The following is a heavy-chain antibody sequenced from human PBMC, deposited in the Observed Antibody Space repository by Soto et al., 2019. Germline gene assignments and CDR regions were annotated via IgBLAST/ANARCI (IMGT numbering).Heavy chain of an antibody. CDR2: IIPIFGTA. CDR1: GGTFSSYA. V-gene: IGHV1-69*13. D-gene: IGHD1-26*01. J-gene: IGHJ4*02. CDR3: ARAGESGSYPTPYYFDY. Sequence: ASVKVSCKASGGTFSSYAISWVRQAPGQGLEWMGGIIPIFGTANYAQKFQGRVTITADESTSTAYMELSSLRSEDTAVYYCARAGESGSYPTPYYFDYWGQGTLVTVSS.